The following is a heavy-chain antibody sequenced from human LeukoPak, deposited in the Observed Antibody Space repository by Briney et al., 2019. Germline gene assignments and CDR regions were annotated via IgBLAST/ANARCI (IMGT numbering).Heavy chain of an antibody. V-gene: IGHV4-34*01. D-gene: IGHD2-2*01. Sequence: SETLSLTCAVYGGSFSGYYWSWIRQPPGKGLEWIGEINHSGSTNYNPSLKSRVTISVDTSKNQFSLKLSSVTAADTAVYYCARALSDPIVVVPAAPPYNWFDPWGQGTLVTVSS. CDR3: ARALSDPIVVVPAAPPYNWFDP. CDR2: INHSGST. J-gene: IGHJ5*02. CDR1: GGSFSGYY.